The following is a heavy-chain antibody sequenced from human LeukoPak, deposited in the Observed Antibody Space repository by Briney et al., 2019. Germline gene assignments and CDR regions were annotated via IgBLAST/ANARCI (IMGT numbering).Heavy chain of an antibody. Sequence: SETLSLTCTVSGGSISSSSYYWGWTRQPPGKGLEWIGSIYYSGSTYYNPSLKSRVTISVDTSKNQFSLKLSSVTAADTAVYYCARTHDYYDSSGYFNYFDYWGQGTLVTVSS. CDR2: IYYSGST. D-gene: IGHD3-22*01. V-gene: IGHV4-39*01. J-gene: IGHJ4*02. CDR3: ARTHDYYDSSGYFNYFDY. CDR1: GGSISSSSYY.